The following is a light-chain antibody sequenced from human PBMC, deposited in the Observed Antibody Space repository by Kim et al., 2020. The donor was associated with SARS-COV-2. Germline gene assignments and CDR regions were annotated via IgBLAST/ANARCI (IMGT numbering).Light chain of an antibody. CDR2: DVS. V-gene: IGLV2-14*03. CDR3: SSYTTRSTVV. Sequence: QSALTQPASVSGSPGQSITISCTGTSSDVGNYNYVSWYQQHPGKAPKLMIYDVSNRPSGVSNRFSGSKSGNTASLTISGLQAEDEAHYYCSSYTTRSTVVFGGGTKVTVL. CDR1: SSDVGNYNY. J-gene: IGLJ6*01.